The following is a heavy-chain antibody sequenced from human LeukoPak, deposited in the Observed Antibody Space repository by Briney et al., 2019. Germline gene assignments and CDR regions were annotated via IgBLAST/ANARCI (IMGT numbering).Heavy chain of an antibody. CDR1: GFTFSTHA. CDR3: ARAIVGTENFDY. J-gene: IGHJ4*02. D-gene: IGHD5-12*01. Sequence: TGGSLRLSCAASGFTFSTHAMHWVRQAPDKGLEWVAVVSHDGNTEYYTDSVKGRFTISRDNSKNTLYLQMNGLRTDDTAVYYCARAIVGTENFDYWGQGTLVTVSS. V-gene: IGHV3-30*10. CDR2: VSHDGNTE.